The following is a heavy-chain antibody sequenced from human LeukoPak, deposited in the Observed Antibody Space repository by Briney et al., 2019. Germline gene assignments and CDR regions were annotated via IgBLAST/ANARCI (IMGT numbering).Heavy chain of an antibody. CDR3: ARDMYGDYTVNDAFDI. J-gene: IGHJ3*02. D-gene: IGHD4-17*01. CDR2: ISSSSSYI. CDR1: GFTFSSYS. Sequence: GGSLRLSCAASGFTFSSYSMNWVRQAPGKGLEWVSSISSSSSYIYYADSVKGRFTISSDNAKNSLYLQMNSLRAEDTAVYYCARDMYGDYTVNDAFDIWGQGTMVTVSS. V-gene: IGHV3-21*01.